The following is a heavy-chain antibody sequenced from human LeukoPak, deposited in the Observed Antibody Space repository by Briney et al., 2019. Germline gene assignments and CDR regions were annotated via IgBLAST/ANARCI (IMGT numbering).Heavy chain of an antibody. D-gene: IGHD3-16*02. CDR1: GGSFSGYY. CDR3: ARGFPDYVWGSYRRNWFDP. Sequence: SETLSLTCAVYGGSFSGYYWSWIRQLPGKGLEWIGEINHSGSTNYNPSLKSRVTISVDTSKNQFSLKLSSVTAADTAVYYCARGFPDYVWGSYRRNWFDPWGQGTLVTVSS. J-gene: IGHJ5*02. CDR2: INHSGST. V-gene: IGHV4-34*01.